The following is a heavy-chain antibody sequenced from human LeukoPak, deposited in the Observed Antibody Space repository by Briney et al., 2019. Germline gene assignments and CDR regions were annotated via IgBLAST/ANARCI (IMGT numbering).Heavy chain of an antibody. J-gene: IGHJ4*02. Sequence: GGSLRLSCAASGFTFSSYAMSWVRQAPGKGLEWVSAISGSGGSTYYADSVKGRFTISRDNSKNTLYLQMNSLRAEDTAVYYCAKANYCSGGTCYSFDCWGQGTLVTVSS. CDR3: AKANYCSGGTCYSFDC. V-gene: IGHV3-23*01. CDR1: GFTFSSYA. D-gene: IGHD2-15*01. CDR2: ISGSGGST.